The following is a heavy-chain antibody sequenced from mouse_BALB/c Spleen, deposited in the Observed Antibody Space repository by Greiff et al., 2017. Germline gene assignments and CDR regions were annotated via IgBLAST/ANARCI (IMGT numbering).Heavy chain of an antibody. CDR2: ISSGGST. CDR3: ARAYDGYYNAMDY. Sequence: EVKLMESGGGLVKPGGSLKLSCAASGFTFSSYAMSWVRQTPEKRLEWVASISSGGSTYYPDSVKGRFTISRDNARNILYLQMSSLRSEDTAMYYCARAYDGYYNAMDYWGQGTSVTVSS. V-gene: IGHV5-6-5*01. CDR1: GFTFSSYA. J-gene: IGHJ4*01. D-gene: IGHD2-3*01.